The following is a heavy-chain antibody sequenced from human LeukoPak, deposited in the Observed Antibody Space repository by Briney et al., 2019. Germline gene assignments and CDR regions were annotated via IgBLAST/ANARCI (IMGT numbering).Heavy chain of an antibody. CDR3: AREPTGDRGGFYDH. CDR1: GFNMKDNY. D-gene: IGHD2/OR15-2a*01. V-gene: IGHV3-53*01. CDR2: IYTGGIR. Sequence: GGSLRLSCAASGFNMKDNYMNWVRQAPGKELEWVSVIYTGGIRDYADSVKGRFTISRDTSKKMLFLQMDNLRAEDTAVYYCAREPTGDRGGFYDHWGQGLLVTVSS. J-gene: IGHJ4*02.